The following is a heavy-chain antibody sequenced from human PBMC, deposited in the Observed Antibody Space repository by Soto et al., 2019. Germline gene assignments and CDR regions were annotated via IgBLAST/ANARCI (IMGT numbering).Heavy chain of an antibody. J-gene: IGHJ4*02. CDR1: GGSISSGGYY. Sequence: SETLSLTCTVSGGSISSGGYYWSWIRQHPGKGLEWIGYIYYSGSTYYNPSLKSRVTISVDTSKNQFSLKLSSVTAADTAVYYCARDGGFGSGYDSVHFDYWGQGTLVTVSS. D-gene: IGHD5-12*01. CDR2: IYYSGST. V-gene: IGHV4-31*03. CDR3: ARDGGFGSGYDSVHFDY.